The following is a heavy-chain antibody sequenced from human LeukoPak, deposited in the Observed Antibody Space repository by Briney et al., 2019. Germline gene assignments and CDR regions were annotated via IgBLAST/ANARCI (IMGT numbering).Heavy chain of an antibody. CDR1: GYTFTSYG. Sequence: ASVKVSCKASGYTFTSYGISWVRQAPGQGLEWMGGFDPEDGEAIYAQKFQGRVTMTEDTSTDTAYMELSSLRSEDTAVYYCATAPWVVTTKNGNWFDPWGQGTLVTVSS. CDR3: ATAPWVVTTKNGNWFDP. J-gene: IGHJ5*02. CDR2: FDPEDGEA. V-gene: IGHV1-24*01. D-gene: IGHD2-21*02.